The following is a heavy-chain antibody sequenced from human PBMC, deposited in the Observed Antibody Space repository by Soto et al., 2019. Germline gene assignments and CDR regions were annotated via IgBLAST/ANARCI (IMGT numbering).Heavy chain of an antibody. J-gene: IGHJ6*02. CDR3: ARDRWFGELSPYYYGMDV. Sequence: QVQLVQSGAEVKKPGSSVKVSCKASGGTFSSYAISWVRQAPGQGLEWMGGIIPIFGTANYAQKFQGRVTITVDESTSTAYMELSSLRSEDTAVYYCARDRWFGELSPYYYGMDVWGQGTTVTVSS. D-gene: IGHD3-10*01. CDR1: GGTFSSYA. V-gene: IGHV1-69*01. CDR2: IIPIFGTA.